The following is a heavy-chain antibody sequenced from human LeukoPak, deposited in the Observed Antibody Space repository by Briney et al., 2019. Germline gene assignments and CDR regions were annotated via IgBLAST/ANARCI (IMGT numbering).Heavy chain of an antibody. Sequence: GGSLRLSCAASGFTVSSNYMSWVRQAPGKGLEWVSVIYGGGSTYYADSVKGRFTISRDNSKNTLYLQMNSLRAEDTAVYYCALVRDSSGLDYWGQGTLVTVSS. CDR2: IYGGGST. CDR1: GFTVSSNY. V-gene: IGHV3-66*02. D-gene: IGHD3-22*01. CDR3: ALVRDSSGLDY. J-gene: IGHJ4*02.